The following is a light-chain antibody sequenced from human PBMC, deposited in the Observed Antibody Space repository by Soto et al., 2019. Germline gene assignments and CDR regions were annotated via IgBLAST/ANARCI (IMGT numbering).Light chain of an antibody. Sequence: EIVMTQSPATLSVSPGERATLSCRASQSVSGNLAWYQQKPGQAPRLLIYGASTRATGIPARFSGSGTGTEFTLTFSSLQFEDFAVYYCQQYNNWPPTFGQGTKVEIK. J-gene: IGKJ1*01. CDR1: QSVSGN. CDR2: GAS. CDR3: QQYNNWPPT. V-gene: IGKV3D-15*01.